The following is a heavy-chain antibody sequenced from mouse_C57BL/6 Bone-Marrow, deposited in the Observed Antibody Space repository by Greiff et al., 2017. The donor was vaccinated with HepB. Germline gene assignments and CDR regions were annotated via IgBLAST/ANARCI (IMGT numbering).Heavy chain of an antibody. J-gene: IGHJ3*01. CDR1: GFTFSDYG. CDR3: AREGGQLRLRGFAY. V-gene: IGHV5-15*01. CDR2: ISNLAYSI. D-gene: IGHD3-2*02. Sequence: EVQLMESGGGLVQPGGSLKLSCAASGFTFSDYGMAWVRQAPRKGPEWVAFISNLAYSIYYADTVTGRFTISRENAKNTLYLEMSRLRSEDTAMYYCAREGGQLRLRGFAYWGQGTLVTVSA.